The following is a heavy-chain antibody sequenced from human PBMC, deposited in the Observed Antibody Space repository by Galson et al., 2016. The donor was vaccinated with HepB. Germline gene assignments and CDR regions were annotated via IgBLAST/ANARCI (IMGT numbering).Heavy chain of an antibody. CDR2: ISSSGTTI. CDR3: ARGPVRLDDLLTGPPKNPDY. CDR1: GFTFSRYE. V-gene: IGHV3-48*03. Sequence: SLRLSCAASGFTFSRYEMNWVRQAPGKGLEWVSYISSSGTTIYYADSVKGRFTISRDNAKNSLYLQMNSLRAEDTAVYYCARGPVRLDDLLTGPPKNPDYWGQGTLVTGSS. D-gene: IGHD3-9*01. J-gene: IGHJ4*02.